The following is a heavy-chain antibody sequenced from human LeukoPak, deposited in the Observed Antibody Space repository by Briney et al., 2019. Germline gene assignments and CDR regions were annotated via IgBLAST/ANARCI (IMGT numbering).Heavy chain of an antibody. CDR3: AQRSRELLT. Sequence: GGSLRLSCTASGFTFSSYVMSWVRQAPGKGLEWVSAISGSGGRTYYADSVKGRFAISRDNSKNTLFLQMNSLRAEDTAIYYCAQRSRELLTWGQGTLVTVSS. V-gene: IGHV3-23*01. CDR2: ISGSGGRT. CDR1: GFTFSSYV. J-gene: IGHJ5*02. D-gene: IGHD1-26*01.